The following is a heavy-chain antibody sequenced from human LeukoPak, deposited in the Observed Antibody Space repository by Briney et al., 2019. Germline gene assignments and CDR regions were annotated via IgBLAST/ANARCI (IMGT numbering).Heavy chain of an antibody. CDR3: ARALSWTTDSYYYMAV. V-gene: IGHV1-8*01. CDR2: MNPNSGNI. D-gene: IGHD3/OR15-3a*01. Sequence: AAVKVSCKASGHTFTSYDINWVRQATGQGLEWMGWMNPNSGNIGYAQKFQGRVTMTKNTSITTAYMELSSLRSEDTAVYYCARALSWTTDSYYYMAVWGKGTTVTVSS. CDR1: GHTFTSYD. J-gene: IGHJ6*03.